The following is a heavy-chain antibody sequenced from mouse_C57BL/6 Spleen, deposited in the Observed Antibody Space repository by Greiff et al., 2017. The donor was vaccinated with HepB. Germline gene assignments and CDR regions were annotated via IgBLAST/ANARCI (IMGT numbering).Heavy chain of an antibody. J-gene: IGHJ3*01. Sequence: EVQLQQSGPELVKPGASVKMSCKASGYTFTDYNMHWVKQSHGKSLEWIGNINPNNGGTSYNQKFKGKATLTVNKSSSTAYMELRSLTSEDSAVYYCSRAYDCFSWFAYWGQGTLVTVSA. V-gene: IGHV1-22*01. CDR3: SRAYDCFSWFAY. CDR2: INPNNGGT. CDR1: GYTFTDYN. D-gene: IGHD2-3*01.